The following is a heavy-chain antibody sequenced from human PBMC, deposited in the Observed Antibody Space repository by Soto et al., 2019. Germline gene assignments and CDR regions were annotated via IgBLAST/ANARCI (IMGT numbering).Heavy chain of an antibody. CDR2: ISYDGSNK. CDR1: GFTFSSYA. CDR3: ARNYYDSSGYGGSWDY. V-gene: IGHV3-30-3*01. D-gene: IGHD3-22*01. J-gene: IGHJ4*02. Sequence: QVQLVESGGGVVQPGRSLRLSCAASGFTFSSYAMHWVRQAPGKGLEWVAVISYDGSNKYYADSVKGRFTISRDNSKNTRYLQMNSLRAEDTAVYYCARNYYDSSGYGGSWDYWGQGTLVTVSS.